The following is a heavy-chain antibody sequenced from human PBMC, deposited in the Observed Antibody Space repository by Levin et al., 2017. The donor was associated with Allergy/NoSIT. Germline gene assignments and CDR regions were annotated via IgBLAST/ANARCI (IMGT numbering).Heavy chain of an antibody. V-gene: IGHV3-7*01. CDR1: AFTFNIYS. CDR2: IKSDASEK. J-gene: IGHJ6*02. D-gene: IGHD3-10*01. CDR3: ARARSLDV. Sequence: GGSLRLSCAASAFTFNIYSMIWVRQAPGKGLEWVATIKSDASEKNYVDSVKGRFTISRDNAKNSLYLQMSSLRVEDTAVYYCARARSLDVWGQGTTVTVSS.